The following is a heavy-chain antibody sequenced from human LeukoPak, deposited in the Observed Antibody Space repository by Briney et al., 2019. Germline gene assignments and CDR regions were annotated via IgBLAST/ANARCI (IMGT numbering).Heavy chain of an antibody. V-gene: IGHV7-4-1*01. CDR2: INANTGNP. D-gene: IGHD1-26*01. Sequence: VASVKVSCKASGYTVTSYAINWVRQAPGQGLEWMGWINANTGNPTYAQGFTGRFVFSLDTSVTTAYLQIGSLEVEDTAVYYCARDHGSQRYWFDPWGQGTLVTVSS. CDR1: GYTVTSYA. J-gene: IGHJ5*02. CDR3: ARDHGSQRYWFDP.